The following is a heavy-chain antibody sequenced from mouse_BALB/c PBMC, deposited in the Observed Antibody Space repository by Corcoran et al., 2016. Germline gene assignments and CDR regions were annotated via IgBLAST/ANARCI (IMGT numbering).Heavy chain of an antibody. V-gene: IGHV8-8*01. Sequence: QVTLKESGPGILQPSQTLSLTCSFSGFSLSTSGMSVVWIRQPSGKGLEWLAHIWWNDDKYYNPALKSRLTISKDTSNNQVFLKIARVGTADTATYYCARRAYYGSSHWYFDVWGAGTTVTVSS. CDR1: GFSLSTSGMS. J-gene: IGHJ1*01. CDR3: ARRAYYGSSHWYFDV. D-gene: IGHD1-1*01. CDR2: IWWNDDK.